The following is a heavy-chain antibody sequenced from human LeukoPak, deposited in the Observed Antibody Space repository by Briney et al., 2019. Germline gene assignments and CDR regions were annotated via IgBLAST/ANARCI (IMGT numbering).Heavy chain of an antibody. CDR3: VRTPSGGYYYYYMDV. D-gene: IGHD5-12*01. CDR1: GFTFDDYG. CDR2: INWNGGST. J-gene: IGHJ6*03. V-gene: IGHV3-20*04. Sequence: GGSLRLSCAASGFTFDDYGMSWVRQAPGKGLEWVSGINWNGGSTGYADSVKGRFTISRDNAKNSLYLQMNSLRAEDTALYYCVRTPSGGYYYYYMDVWGKGTAVTVSS.